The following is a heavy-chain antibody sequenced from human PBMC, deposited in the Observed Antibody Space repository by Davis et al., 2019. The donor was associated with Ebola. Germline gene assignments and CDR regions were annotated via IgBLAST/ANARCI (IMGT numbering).Heavy chain of an antibody. D-gene: IGHD4-17*01. CDR3: AREGGDYGDYLQGWFDP. J-gene: IGHJ5*02. CDR1: GFTFSSYA. CDR2: ISYDGSNK. V-gene: IGHV3-30-3*01. Sequence: GESLKISCAASGFTFSSYAMHWVRQAPGKGLEWVAVISYDGSNKYYADSVKGRFTISRDNSKNKLYLQMNSLRAEDTAVYYCAREGGDYGDYLQGWFDPWGQGTLVTVSS.